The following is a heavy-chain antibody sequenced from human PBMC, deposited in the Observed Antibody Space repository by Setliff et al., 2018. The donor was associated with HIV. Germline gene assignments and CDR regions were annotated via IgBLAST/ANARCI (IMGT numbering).Heavy chain of an antibody. Sequence: SETLSLTCGVYGGSFSGDYWSWIRQPPGKGLEWIGEIHHSGSTRYNTSLKRRVTMSIDTSKSQLSLRLSSVTAADTALYYCARHLESSGLHGRVFDLWGPGSLVTVSS. J-gene: IGHJ4*02. V-gene: IGHV4-34*01. CDR2: IHHSGST. D-gene: IGHD6-19*01. CDR1: GGSFSGDY. CDR3: ARHLESSGLHGRVFDL.